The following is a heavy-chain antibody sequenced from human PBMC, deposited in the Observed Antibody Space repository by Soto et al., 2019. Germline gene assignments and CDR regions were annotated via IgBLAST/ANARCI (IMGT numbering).Heavy chain of an antibody. Sequence: SETLSLTCTVSGGSISSSSYYWCWIRQPPGKGLEWIGSIYYSGSTYYNPSLKSRVTISVDTSKNQFSLKLSSVTAADTAVYYCARRRIQLFPVGNYGMDVWGQGTTVTVSS. D-gene: IGHD5-18*01. CDR3: ARRRIQLFPVGNYGMDV. CDR2: IYYSGST. J-gene: IGHJ6*02. CDR1: GGSISSSSYY. V-gene: IGHV4-39*01.